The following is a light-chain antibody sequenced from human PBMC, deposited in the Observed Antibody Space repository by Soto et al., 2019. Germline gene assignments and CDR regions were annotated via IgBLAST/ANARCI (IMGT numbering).Light chain of an antibody. CDR1: QSVMSNY. Sequence: EVVLTQSPGSLSLSPGERATLSCRASQSVMSNYLSWYQQKPGQPPRLLIYGASSRAAGIPDRFSGSGSGTDFTLTISRLEPEDFVVYYCQQYGSSPTFGQGTKVDI. CDR3: QQYGSSPT. J-gene: IGKJ1*01. V-gene: IGKV3-20*01. CDR2: GAS.